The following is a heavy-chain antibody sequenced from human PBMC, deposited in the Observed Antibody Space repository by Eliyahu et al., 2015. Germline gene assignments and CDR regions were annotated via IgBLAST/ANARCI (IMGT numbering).Heavy chain of an antibody. Sequence: QXQLVQSGAEXKKPGASXKVSCKASGHTXTTYYXHWLRQAPGQGLEWMGIINPSGGSATYAQKFQGRVSMTTDTSTSTVYMELRSLRSEDTAVYYCAVYSSGWWPWGQGTLVTVSS. CDR2: INPSGGSA. CDR1: GHTXTTYY. J-gene: IGHJ5*02. D-gene: IGHD6-19*01. CDR3: AVYSSGWWP. V-gene: IGHV1-46*01.